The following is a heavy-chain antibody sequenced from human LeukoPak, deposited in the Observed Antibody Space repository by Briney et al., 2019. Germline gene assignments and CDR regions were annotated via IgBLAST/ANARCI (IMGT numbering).Heavy chain of an antibody. Sequence: VGSLRLSCAVSGITVSKYWMHCVRQVPGKGLVWVSGIHSDGSTTGYAASVKGRFTITRDSAKNTMYLETSSLRVEDTAVYYCTRDANHYGGMDVWGQGTTVTVSS. V-gene: IGHV3-74*01. CDR3: TRDANHYGGMDV. CDR2: IHSDGSTT. J-gene: IGHJ6*02. CDR1: GITVSKYW.